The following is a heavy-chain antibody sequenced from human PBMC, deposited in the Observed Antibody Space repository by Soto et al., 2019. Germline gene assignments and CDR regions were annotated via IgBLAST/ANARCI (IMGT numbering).Heavy chain of an antibody. D-gene: IGHD2-2*01. Sequence: EVQLVESGGGLVQPGGSLRLSCAASGFTFSDHYMDWVRQAPGKGLEWVGRTRNKANSYTTEYAASVKGRFTISRDDSKTSLYLQMNSLKTEDTAVYYCARGGYCSRTSCYSDYYGMDVWGQGTTVTVSS. CDR2: TRNKANSYTT. CDR1: GFTFSDHY. V-gene: IGHV3-72*01. J-gene: IGHJ6*02. CDR3: ARGGYCSRTSCYSDYYGMDV.